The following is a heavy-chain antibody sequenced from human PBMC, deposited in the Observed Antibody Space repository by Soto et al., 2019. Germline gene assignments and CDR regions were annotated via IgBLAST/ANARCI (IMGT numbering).Heavy chain of an antibody. J-gene: IGHJ4*02. CDR1: GFTFSSYW. D-gene: IGHD2-8*01. V-gene: IGHV3-74*01. CDR2: INPGGTIT. Sequence: EEQLVESGGGLVQPGGSMRLSCAASGFTFSSYWMHWVRQAPGKGLVWVSRINPGGTITDYADSVKGRFTISRDNAKNTVYLQVNSLRGDDTAEYFCARVPIGKYGVRNYWGQGTLVTVSS. CDR3: ARVPIGKYGVRNY.